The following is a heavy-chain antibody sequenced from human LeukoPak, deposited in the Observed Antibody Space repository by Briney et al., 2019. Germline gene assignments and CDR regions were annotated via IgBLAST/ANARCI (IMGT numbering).Heavy chain of an antibody. CDR3: ATGYYYDSSGYN. J-gene: IGHJ4*02. Sequence: SVKVSCKASGGTFSSYAISWVRQAPGQGLEWMGRIIPILGIANYAQKFQGRVTITADKSTSTAHMELSSLRSEDTAVYYCATGYYYDSSGYNWGQGTLVTVSS. CDR2: IIPILGIA. V-gene: IGHV1-69*04. D-gene: IGHD3-22*01. CDR1: GGTFSSYA.